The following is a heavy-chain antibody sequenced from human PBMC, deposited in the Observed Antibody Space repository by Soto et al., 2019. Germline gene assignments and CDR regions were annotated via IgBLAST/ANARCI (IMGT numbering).Heavy chain of an antibody. D-gene: IGHD3-22*01. CDR3: ATGYYDSSGYHHLVDY. Sequence: EASVKVSCKVSGYTLTELSMHWVRQAPGKGLEWMGGFDPEDGETIYAQKFQGRVTMTEDTSTDTAYMELSSLRSEDTAVYYCATGYYDSSGYHHLVDYWGQGTLVTVSS. J-gene: IGHJ4*02. CDR2: FDPEDGET. V-gene: IGHV1-24*01. CDR1: GYTLTELS.